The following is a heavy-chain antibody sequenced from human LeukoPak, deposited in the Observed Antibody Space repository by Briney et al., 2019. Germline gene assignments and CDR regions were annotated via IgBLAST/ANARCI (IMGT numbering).Heavy chain of an antibody. D-gene: IGHD2-15*01. CDR3: ARDACSGGSCYSFGY. J-gene: IGHJ4*02. Sequence: GASVKVSCKASGYTFTSYYMHWVRQAPGQGLGWMGIINPSGGSTSYAQKFQGRVTMTRDTPTSTVYMELSSLRSEDTAVYYCARDACSGGSCYSFGYWGQGTLVTVSS. CDR1: GYTFTSYY. CDR2: INPSGGST. V-gene: IGHV1-46*01.